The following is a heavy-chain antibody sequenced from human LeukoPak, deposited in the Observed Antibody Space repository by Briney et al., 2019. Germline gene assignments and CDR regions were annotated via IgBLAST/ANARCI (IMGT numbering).Heavy chain of an antibody. CDR3: ATAVAGTCFDY. CDR1: GFTFSSYG. V-gene: IGHV3-30*03. D-gene: IGHD6-19*01. CDR2: ISYDGSNK. J-gene: IGHJ4*02. Sequence: GRSLRLSCAASGFTFSSYGMHWVRQAPGKELEWVAVISYDGSNKYYADSVKGRFTISRDNSKNTLYLQMNSLRAEDTAVYYCATAVAGTCFDYWGQGTLVTVSS.